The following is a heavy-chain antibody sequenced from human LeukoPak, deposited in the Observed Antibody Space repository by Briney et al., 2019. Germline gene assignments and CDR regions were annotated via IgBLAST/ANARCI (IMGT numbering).Heavy chain of an antibody. J-gene: IGHJ6*02. CDR1: GDTFTSYG. CDR2: ISAYNGNT. V-gene: IGHV1-18*01. Sequence: GASVKVSCKASGDTFTSYGISWVRQAPGQGLEWMGWISAYNGNTNYAQKRQGRVTMTTDTSTSTAYMELRSLRSDDTAVYYCARGGNCGGDCYSIYYYYGMDVWGQGTTVTVSS. CDR3: ARGGNCGGDCYSIYYYYGMDV. D-gene: IGHD2-21*02.